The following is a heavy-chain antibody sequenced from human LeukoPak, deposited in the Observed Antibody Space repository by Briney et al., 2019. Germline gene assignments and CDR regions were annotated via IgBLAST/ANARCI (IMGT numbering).Heavy chain of an antibody. V-gene: IGHV1-69*01. CDR2: IIPIFGTA. Sequence: VASAKVSCKASGGTFSSYAISWVRQAPGQGLEWMGGIIPIFGTANYAQKFQGRVTITADESTSTAYMELSSLRSEDTAVYYCARGPYSSNWYVDYWGQGTLVTVAS. D-gene: IGHD6-13*01. J-gene: IGHJ4*02. CDR3: ARGPYSSNWYVDY. CDR1: GGTFSSYA.